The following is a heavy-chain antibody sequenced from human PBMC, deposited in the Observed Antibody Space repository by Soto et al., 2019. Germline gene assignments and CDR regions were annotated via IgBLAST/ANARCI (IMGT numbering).Heavy chain of an antibody. V-gene: IGHV3-30*18. Sequence: GGSLSLSCAASGFPFSSYFMHWVRQAPGKGLEWVAVISYDGSNKYYADSVKGRFTISRDNSKNTLYLQMNSLRAEDTAVYYCAKEDYGDYVGTWPYYYYGMDVWGQGTTVTVSS. CDR1: GFPFSSYF. CDR3: AKEDYGDYVGTWPYYYYGMDV. CDR2: ISYDGSNK. J-gene: IGHJ6*02. D-gene: IGHD4-17*01.